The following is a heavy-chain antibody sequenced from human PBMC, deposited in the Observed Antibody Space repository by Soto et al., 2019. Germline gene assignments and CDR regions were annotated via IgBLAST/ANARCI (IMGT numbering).Heavy chain of an antibody. D-gene: IGHD1-26*01. J-gene: IGHJ4*02. CDR3: ALRSYQYYFDY. V-gene: IGHV3-53*02. CDR2: IYSGGST. Sequence: EVQLVETGGGLIQPGGSLRLSCAASGFTVSSNYMSWVRRAPGKGLEWVSVIYSGGSTYYADSVKGRFTISRDNSKNTLYLQMNSLRAEDTAVYYCALRSYQYYFDYWGQGTLVTVSS. CDR1: GFTVSSNY.